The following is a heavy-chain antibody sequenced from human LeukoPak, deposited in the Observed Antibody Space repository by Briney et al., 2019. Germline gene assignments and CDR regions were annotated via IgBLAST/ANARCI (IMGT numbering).Heavy chain of an antibody. CDR3: VYCSGGNCFYAVRGWTY. CDR2: IYSGGST. D-gene: IGHD2-15*01. V-gene: IGHV3-66*01. Sequence: GGSLRLSCAVSGFTVSSNYMSWVRQAPGRGLEWVSIIYSGGSTYYADSVKGRFTISRDNSKNTVYLEMNSLRAEDTAVYYCVYCSGGNCFYAVRGWTYWGQGTLVTVSS. CDR1: GFTVSSNY. J-gene: IGHJ4*02.